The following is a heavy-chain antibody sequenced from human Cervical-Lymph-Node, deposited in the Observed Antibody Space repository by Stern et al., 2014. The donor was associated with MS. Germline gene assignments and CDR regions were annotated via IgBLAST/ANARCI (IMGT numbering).Heavy chain of an antibody. CDR1: GFTFSNHG. Sequence: VQLVQSGGGVVQPGGSLRLSCAASGFTFSNHGIHWVRQAPGKGLEWVSFIWYDGSNQYYADSVKGRFTISRDDSENTVFLQMNSLRVEDTAVYYCARHMLTGGPPRFDSWGQGTLVTVSS. CDR3: ARHMLTGGPPRFDS. CDR2: IWYDGSNQ. J-gene: IGHJ4*02. D-gene: IGHD3-10*02. V-gene: IGHV3-33*01.